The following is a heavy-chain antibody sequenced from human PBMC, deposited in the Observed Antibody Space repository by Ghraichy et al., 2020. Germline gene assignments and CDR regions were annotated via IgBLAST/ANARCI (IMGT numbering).Heavy chain of an antibody. V-gene: IGHV4-38-2*01. D-gene: IGHD4-11*01. CDR1: GYSISSGYY. Sequence: SETLSLTCAVSGYSISSGYYWGWIRQPPGKGLEWIGSIYHSGSTYYNPSLKSRVTISVDTSKNQFSLKLSSVTAADTAVYYCARMLGYDYSNYVGYWGQGTLVTVSS. J-gene: IGHJ4*02. CDR3: ARMLGYDYSNYVGY. CDR2: IYHSGST.